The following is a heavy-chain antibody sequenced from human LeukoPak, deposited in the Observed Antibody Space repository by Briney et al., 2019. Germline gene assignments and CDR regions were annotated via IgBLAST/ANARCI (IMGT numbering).Heavy chain of an antibody. V-gene: IGHV3-48*01. Sequence: GGSLRLSCAASGFTFSSYSMNWVRQAPGKGLEWVSYISSSSSTIYYADSVKGRFTISRDNSKNTLYLQMNSLRAEDTAVYYCARKVGMATSDIWGQGTMVTVSS. CDR3: ARKVGMATSDI. J-gene: IGHJ3*02. CDR1: GFTFSSYS. D-gene: IGHD2-21*01. CDR2: ISSSSSTI.